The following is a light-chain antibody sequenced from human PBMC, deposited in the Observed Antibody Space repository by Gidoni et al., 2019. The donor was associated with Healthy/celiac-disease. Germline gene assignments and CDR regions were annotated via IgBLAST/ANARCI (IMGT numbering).Light chain of an antibody. CDR2: AAS. Sequence: DIQMTQSPSSLSASVGDRVTITCRASQSISSYLHWYQQKPGKAPKLLIYAASSLQSGVPSRFSGSGSGTDFTLTISSLQPEDFATYYCQQSYSTPPWTFGQXTKVEIK. V-gene: IGKV1-39*01. CDR1: QSISSY. CDR3: QQSYSTPPWT. J-gene: IGKJ1*01.